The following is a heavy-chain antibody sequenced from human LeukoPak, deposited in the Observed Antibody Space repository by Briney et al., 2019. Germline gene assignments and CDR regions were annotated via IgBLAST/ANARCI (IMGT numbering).Heavy chain of an antibody. CDR3: AKTKVGTGLDALEI. V-gene: IGHV3-30-3*02. J-gene: IGHJ3*02. Sequence: GGSLRLSCAASGFTFNSYAMHWVSQAAGKGLDWVAIISYVGSNKFYADSVKGRFAISRDNSKNTLYLQMDSLRAEDTAVYYCAKTKVGTGLDALEIWGQRTKGTVSS. CDR2: ISYVGSNK. CDR1: GFTFNSYA. D-gene: IGHD2-21*02.